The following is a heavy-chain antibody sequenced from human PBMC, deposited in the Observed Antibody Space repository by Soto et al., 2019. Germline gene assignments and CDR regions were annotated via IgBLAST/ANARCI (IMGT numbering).Heavy chain of an antibody. Sequence: EVQLLESGGVVVQPGGSLRLSCAASGFTFSTYAMHWVRQAPGKGLEWVSGISGSGSSTYYAGSVKGRFTISRDNSKNTVYLQMNSLRVDDTAVYYCARIVPLDYWGQGTLVTVSS. J-gene: IGHJ4*02. CDR1: GFTFSTYA. D-gene: IGHD3-16*02. CDR3: ARIVPLDY. CDR2: ISGSGSST. V-gene: IGHV3-23*01.